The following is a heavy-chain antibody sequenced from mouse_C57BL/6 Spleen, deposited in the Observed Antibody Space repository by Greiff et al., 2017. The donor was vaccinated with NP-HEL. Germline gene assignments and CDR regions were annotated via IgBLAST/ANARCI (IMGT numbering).Heavy chain of an antibody. CDR3: ARERRDGHDY. V-gene: IGHV1-54*01. J-gene: IGHJ2*01. CDR2: INPGSGGT. D-gene: IGHD1-2*01. CDR1: GYAFHNYL. Sequence: QVQLQQSGAELVRPGTSVKVSCKASGYAFHNYLIEWVKQRPGQGLEWIGVINPGSGGTNYNEKFKGKATLTADKSSSTAYMQLSSLTAEDSAVYFCARERRDGHDYWGQGTTLTVSS.